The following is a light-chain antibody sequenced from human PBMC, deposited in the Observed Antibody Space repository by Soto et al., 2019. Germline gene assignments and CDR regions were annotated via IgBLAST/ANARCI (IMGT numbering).Light chain of an antibody. CDR2: GAS. CDR1: QSIGLA. Sequence: EIVLTQAPATLSLSPGERATLSCRASQSIGLAIAWYQQKPGQAPRLLISGASTRATGIPDRFSGSGSGTDFTLTISRLEPEDFAVYYCQQYGSSGTFGQGTRWIS. J-gene: IGKJ1*01. V-gene: IGKV3-20*01. CDR3: QQYGSSGT.